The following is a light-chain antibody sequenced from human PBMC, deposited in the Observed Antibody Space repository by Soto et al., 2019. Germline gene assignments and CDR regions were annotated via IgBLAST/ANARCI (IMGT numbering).Light chain of an antibody. CDR3: QVCDSSSDHVV. CDR1: NIGSKS. J-gene: IGLJ2*01. CDR2: YDS. V-gene: IGLV3-21*04. Sequence: VLTQPPSVSVAPGKTARITCGGNNIGSKSVHWYQQKPGQAPVLVIYYDSDRPSGIPERFSGSNSGNTATLTISRVEAGDEADYYCQVCDSSSDHVVFGGGTKLTVL.